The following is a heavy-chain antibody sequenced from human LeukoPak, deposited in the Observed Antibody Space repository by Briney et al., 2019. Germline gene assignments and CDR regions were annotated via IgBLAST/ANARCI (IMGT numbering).Heavy chain of an antibody. CDR2: INPSGGST. Sequence: ASVKVSCKASGYTFTSYYMHWVRQAPGQGLEWMGIINPSGGSTSYAQKFQGRVTMTRDTSTSTVYMELSSLRSEDTAVYYCARDPIRGYSYGKQLDYWGQGTLVTVSS. J-gene: IGHJ4*02. V-gene: IGHV1-46*03. D-gene: IGHD5-18*01. CDR3: ARDPIRGYSYGKQLDY. CDR1: GYTFTSYY.